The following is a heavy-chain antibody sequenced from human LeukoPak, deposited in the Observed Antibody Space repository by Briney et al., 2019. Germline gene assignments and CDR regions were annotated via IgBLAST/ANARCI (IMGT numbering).Heavy chain of an antibody. J-gene: IGHJ4*02. Sequence: SETLSLTCAVYGGSFSGYYWSWIRQPPGNGLEWIGEINHSGSTNYNPSLRSRVTISVDTSKNQFSLKLSSVTAADTAVYYCARGRRGSADFDYWGQGTLVTVSS. CDR3: ARGRRGSADFDY. D-gene: IGHD3-10*01. V-gene: IGHV4-34*01. CDR1: GGSFSGYY. CDR2: INHSGST.